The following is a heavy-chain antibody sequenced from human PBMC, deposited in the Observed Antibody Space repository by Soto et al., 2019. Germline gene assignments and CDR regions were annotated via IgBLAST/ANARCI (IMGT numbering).Heavy chain of an antibody. D-gene: IGHD2-15*01. J-gene: IGHJ6*03. CDR2: IYYSGST. CDR3: ARHVHGGSSLYYMDV. CDR1: GGSISSSSYY. V-gene: IGHV4-39*01. Sequence: QLQLQESGPGLVKPSETLSLTCTVSGGSISSSSYYWGWIRQPPGKGLEWIGSIYYSGSTYYNPSLKSRVTISVDTSKNQFSLKLSSVTAADTAVYYCARHVHGGSSLYYMDVWGKGTTVTVSS.